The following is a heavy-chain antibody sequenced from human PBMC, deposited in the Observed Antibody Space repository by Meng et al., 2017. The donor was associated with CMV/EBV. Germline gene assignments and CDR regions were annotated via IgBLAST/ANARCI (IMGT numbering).Heavy chain of an antibody. CDR3: VKGTGYDILTGYFDY. D-gene: IGHD3-9*01. J-gene: IGHJ4*02. Sequence: SLKISCAASGFTFDDYALHWVRQPPGKGLEWVSGISWNGGTIDYVDSVRGRFTISRDNARNFVYLLMDSLRLEDTAKYFCVKGTGYDILTGYFDYWGRGVLVTVSS. CDR2: ISWNGGTI. V-gene: IGHV3-9*01. CDR1: GFTFDDYA.